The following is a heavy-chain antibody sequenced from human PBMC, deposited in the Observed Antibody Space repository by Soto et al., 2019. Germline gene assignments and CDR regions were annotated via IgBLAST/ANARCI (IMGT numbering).Heavy chain of an antibody. J-gene: IGHJ6*02. Sequence: EVQLLESGGGLVQPGGTVRLSCAASKFTITSYWMHWVRQAPGKGLVWVSSINSDGSSISYADAVKSRFTISRDNTKNALYLQTNSMRVETTAVYYSAREVDDGYVHRGMAVRGQGTTVTVFS. V-gene: IGHV3-74*01. D-gene: IGHD3-10*02. CDR3: AREVDDGYVHRGMAV. CDR2: INSDGSSI. CDR1: KFTITSYW.